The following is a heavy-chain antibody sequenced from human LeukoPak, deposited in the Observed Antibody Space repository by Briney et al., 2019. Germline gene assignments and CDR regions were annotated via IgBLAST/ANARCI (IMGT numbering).Heavy chain of an antibody. CDR2: IYDSEST. CDR3: ARPSAHSSTNDAFDI. V-gene: IGHV4-59*01. CDR1: GGSISSYY. D-gene: IGHD6-13*01. Sequence: SETLSLTCTVSGGSISSYYWSWIRQPPGKGLEWIGYIYDSESTNYNPSLKSRVTISVDTSKNQFSLKLSSVTAADTAVYYCARPSAHSSTNDAFDIWGQGTTVTVSS. J-gene: IGHJ3*02.